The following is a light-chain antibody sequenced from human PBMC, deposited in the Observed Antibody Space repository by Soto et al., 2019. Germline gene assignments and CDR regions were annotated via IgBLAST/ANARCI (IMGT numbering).Light chain of an antibody. CDR3: QQYNDWPLT. CDR2: GAS. CDR1: QSVSRNF. Sequence: EIVLTQSPGTLSLSPGERATLSCRASQSVSRNFLAWYQQKSGQAPRLLIFGASSRATGIPDNFSGSGSGTDFTLTISRLEPEDFAVYYCQQYNDWPLTFGQGTKVDIK. V-gene: IGKV3-20*01. J-gene: IGKJ1*01.